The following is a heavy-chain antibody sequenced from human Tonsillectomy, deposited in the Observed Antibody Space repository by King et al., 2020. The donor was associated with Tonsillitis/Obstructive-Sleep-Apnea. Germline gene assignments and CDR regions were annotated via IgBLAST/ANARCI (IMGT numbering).Heavy chain of an antibody. CDR3: AKDSGQEYSSDMAV. CDR1: GFTFNIYA. J-gene: IGHJ6*02. Sequence: VQLVESGGGVVQPGRSLRLSCAASGFTFNIYAMHWVRQAPGKGLEWVAVVSNDGSIIYYADSVKGRFTISRDNSKNTLYLQMNSLRAEDTALYYCAKDSGQEYSSDMAVWGQGTTVTVPS. V-gene: IGHV3-30*18. CDR2: VSNDGSII.